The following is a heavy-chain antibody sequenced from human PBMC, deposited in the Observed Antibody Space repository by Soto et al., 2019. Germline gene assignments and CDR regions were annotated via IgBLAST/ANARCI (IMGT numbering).Heavy chain of an antibody. CDR2: IYYSGST. CDR3: ARYDYQWYYYYGMDV. V-gene: IGHV4-30-4*01. J-gene: IGHJ6*02. Sequence: SETLSLTCTVSGGSISSGDYYWSWIRQPPGKGLEWIGYIYYSGSTYYNASLKGRVTISVDTSKNQFSLKLSSVTAADTAVYYCARYDYQWYYYYGMDVWGQGTTVTVSS. D-gene: IGHD4-17*01. CDR1: GGSISSGDYY.